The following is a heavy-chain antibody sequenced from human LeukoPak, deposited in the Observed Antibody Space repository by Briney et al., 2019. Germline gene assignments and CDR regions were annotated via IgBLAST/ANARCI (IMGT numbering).Heavy chain of an antibody. D-gene: IGHD5-24*01. V-gene: IGHV3-74*03. Sequence: GGSLRLSCAASGFTFNRFWMHWVRQVPGKGLEWVSRINSDGSNTTYADSVRGRLATSRDNAKDTVYLQMNSLRPDDTAVYYCTRDYGMAGSTNAFDIWGQGTMVTVPS. CDR3: TRDYGMAGSTNAFDI. CDR1: GFTFNRFW. CDR2: INSDGSNT. J-gene: IGHJ3*02.